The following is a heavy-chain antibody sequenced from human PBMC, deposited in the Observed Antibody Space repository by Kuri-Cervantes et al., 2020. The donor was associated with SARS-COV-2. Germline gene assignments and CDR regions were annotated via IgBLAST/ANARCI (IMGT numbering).Heavy chain of an antibody. D-gene: IGHD1-1*01. Sequence: SETLSLTCTVSGGSISSSSYYWGWIRQPPGKGLEWIGSIYYSGSTYYNPSLKSRVTISVDTSKNQFSRKLSSVTAADTAVYYCAIINWNRFDYWGQGTLVTVSS. CDR3: AIINWNRFDY. CDR1: GGSISSSSYY. J-gene: IGHJ4*02. V-gene: IGHV4-39*01. CDR2: IYYSGST.